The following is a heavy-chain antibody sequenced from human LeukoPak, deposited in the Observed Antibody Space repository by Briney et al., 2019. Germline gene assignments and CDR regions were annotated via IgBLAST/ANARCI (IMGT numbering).Heavy chain of an antibody. CDR1: GGSFSGYY. Sequence: SETLSLTCAVYGGSFSGYYWSWIRQPPGKGLEWIGEINHSGSTNYYPSLKSRVTISVDTSKNQFSLKLSSVTAADTAVYYCARDPFPWGQGTLVTVSS. J-gene: IGHJ5*02. V-gene: IGHV4-34*01. CDR2: INHSGST. CDR3: ARDPFP.